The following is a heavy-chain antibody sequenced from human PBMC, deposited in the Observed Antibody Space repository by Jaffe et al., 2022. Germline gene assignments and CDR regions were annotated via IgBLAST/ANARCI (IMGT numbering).Heavy chain of an antibody. J-gene: IGHJ4*02. V-gene: IGHV3-48*03. CDR3: ANVHLYCSGGSCYPRPEQ. CDR1: GFTFSSYE. CDR2: ISSSGSTI. D-gene: IGHD2-15*01. Sequence: EVQLVESGGGLVQPGGSLRLSCAASGFTFSSYEMNWVRQAPGKGLEWVSYISSSGSTIYYADSVKGRFTISRDNAKNSLYLQMNSLRAEDTAVYYCANVHLYCSGGSCYPRPEQWGQGTLVTVSS.